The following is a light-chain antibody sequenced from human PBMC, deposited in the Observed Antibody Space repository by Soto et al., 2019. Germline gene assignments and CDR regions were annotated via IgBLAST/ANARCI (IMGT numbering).Light chain of an antibody. CDR2: EVN. J-gene: IGLJ2*01. CDR1: SSDVGGYNY. V-gene: IGLV2-8*01. CDR3: SSYAGSNNFVV. Sequence: QSALTQPPSASGSPGQSVTISCTGTSSDVGGYNYVSWYQQHPRKAPKLMIYEVNKRPSGVPDRFSGSKSGNTASLTISGLQAEDEADYYCSSYAGSNNFVVFGGGTKLTVL.